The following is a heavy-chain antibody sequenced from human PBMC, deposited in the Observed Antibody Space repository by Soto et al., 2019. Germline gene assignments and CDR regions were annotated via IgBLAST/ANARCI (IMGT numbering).Heavy chain of an antibody. D-gene: IGHD3-22*01. Sequence: GESLKISCKGSEYSFTSYWISWVRQMPGKGLEWMGRIDPSDSYTNYSPSFQGHVTISADKSISTAYLQWSSLKASDTAMYYCARHSPPDYYDSSGYPAPFDYWGQGTLVTVSS. CDR1: EYSFTSYW. V-gene: IGHV5-10-1*01. CDR2: IDPSDSYT. J-gene: IGHJ4*02. CDR3: ARHSPPDYYDSSGYPAPFDY.